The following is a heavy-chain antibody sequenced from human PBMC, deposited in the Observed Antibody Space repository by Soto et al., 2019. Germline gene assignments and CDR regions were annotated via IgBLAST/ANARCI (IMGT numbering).Heavy chain of an antibody. CDR3: ANNDFWSGYYTGPFDY. CDR1: GFTFSSYA. V-gene: IGHV3-23*01. D-gene: IGHD3-3*01. Sequence: RRLSCAASGFTFSSYAMSWVRQAPGKGLEWVSAISGSGGSTYYADSVKGRFTISRDNSKNTLYLQMNSLRAEDTAVYYCANNDFWSGYYTGPFDYWGQGTLVTVSS. CDR2: ISGSGGST. J-gene: IGHJ4*02.